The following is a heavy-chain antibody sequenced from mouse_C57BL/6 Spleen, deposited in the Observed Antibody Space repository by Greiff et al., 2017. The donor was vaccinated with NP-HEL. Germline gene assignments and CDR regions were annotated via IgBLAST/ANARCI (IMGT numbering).Heavy chain of an antibody. CDR2: IYPSDSET. CDR3: ARSVYGNPMDY. Sequence: VQLQQPGAELVRPGSSVKLSCKASGYTFTSYWMDWVKQRPGQGLEWIGNIYPSDSETHYNQKFKDKATLTVDKSSSTAYMQLSSLTSEDSAVYYCARSVYGNPMDYWGQGTSVTVSS. J-gene: IGHJ4*01. CDR1: GYTFTSYW. V-gene: IGHV1-61*01. D-gene: IGHD2-10*02.